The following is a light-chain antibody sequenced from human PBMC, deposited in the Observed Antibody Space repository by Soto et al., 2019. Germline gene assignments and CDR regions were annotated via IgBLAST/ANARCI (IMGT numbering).Light chain of an antibody. V-gene: IGLV2-23*01. Sequence: QSALTQPASESGSPGQSITISFTGISSDVGSYNLVSWYQQHPGKAPNLMIYEGSKRPSGVSNRFSGSKSGNTASLTISGLQAEDEADYYCCSYGYGTVVCGVGTKITVL. J-gene: IGLJ2*01. CDR1: SSDVGSYNL. CDR2: EGS. CDR3: CSYGYGTVV.